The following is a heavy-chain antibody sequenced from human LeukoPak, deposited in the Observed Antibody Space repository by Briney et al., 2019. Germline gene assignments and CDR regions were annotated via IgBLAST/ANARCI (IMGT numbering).Heavy chain of an antibody. CDR2: IYTSGST. J-gene: IGHJ4*02. CDR1: GGSISSGSYY. D-gene: IGHD3-22*01. CDR3: ARSYYYDSSGYYYGSDY. V-gene: IGHV4-61*02. Sequence: SETLSLTCTVSGGSISSGSYYWSWIRQPAGKGLEWIGRIYTSGSTNYNPSLKSRVTISVGTSKSQFSLKLSSVTAADTAVYYCARSYYYDSSGYYYGSDYWGQGTLVTVSS.